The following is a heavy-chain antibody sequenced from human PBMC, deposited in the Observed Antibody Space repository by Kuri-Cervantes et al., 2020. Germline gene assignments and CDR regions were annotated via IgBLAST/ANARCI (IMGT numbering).Heavy chain of an antibody. V-gene: IGHV3-48*02. CDR3: ARDSSITMVRGVISNGMDV. Sequence: LSLTCAASGFTFSSYWMSWVRQAPGKGLEWVSYISSSSSTIYYADSVKGRFTISRDNAKNSLYLQMNSLRDEDTAVYYCARDSSITMVRGVISNGMDVWGQGTTVTVSS. J-gene: IGHJ6*02. CDR1: GFTFSSYW. CDR2: ISSSSSTI. D-gene: IGHD3-10*01.